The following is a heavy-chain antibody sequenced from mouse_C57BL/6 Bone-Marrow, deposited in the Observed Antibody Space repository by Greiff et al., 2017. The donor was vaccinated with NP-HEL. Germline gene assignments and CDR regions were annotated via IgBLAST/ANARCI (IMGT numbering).Heavy chain of an antibody. Sequence: EVQGVESGGGLVKPGGSLKLSCAASGFTFSSYAMSWVRQTPEKRLEWVATISDGGSYTYYPDNVKGRFTISRDNAKNNLYLQMSHLKSDDTAMYYCAREFDGYPYYFDYWGQGTTLTVSS. V-gene: IGHV5-4*01. CDR2: ISDGGSYT. CDR3: AREFDGYPYYFDY. J-gene: IGHJ2*01. D-gene: IGHD2-3*01. CDR1: GFTFSSYA.